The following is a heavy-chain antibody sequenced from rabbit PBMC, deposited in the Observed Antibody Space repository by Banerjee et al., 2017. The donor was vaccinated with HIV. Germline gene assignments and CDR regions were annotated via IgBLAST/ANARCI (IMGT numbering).Heavy chain of an antibody. D-gene: IGHD8-1*01. CDR3: ARGSGSTYYNGMDL. CDR1: GFSFSSSYY. CDR2: IITSSGST. V-gene: IGHV1S40*01. Sequence: QSLEESGGDLVKPGASLTLTCTASGFSFSSSYYMCWVRQAPGKGLEWIACIITSSGSTYYANWAKGRFTISKTSSTTVTLQMTNLTAADTATYFCARGSGSTYYNGMDLWGPGTLVTVS. J-gene: IGHJ6*01.